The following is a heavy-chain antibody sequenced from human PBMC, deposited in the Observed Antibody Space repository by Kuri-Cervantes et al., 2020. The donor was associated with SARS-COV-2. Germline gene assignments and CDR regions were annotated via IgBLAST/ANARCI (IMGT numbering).Heavy chain of an antibody. Sequence: GGSLRLSCTASGFTFSSYSINWVRQAPGKGLEWVSSISSGGSYIYYADSVKGRFTISRDNARNSLYLQMNSLRAEDTAVYYCARGEITRDAFDIWGQGTMVTVSS. V-gene: IGHV3-21*01. CDR1: GFTFSSYS. CDR3: ARGEITRDAFDI. J-gene: IGHJ3*02. CDR2: ISSGGSYI. D-gene: IGHD1-26*01.